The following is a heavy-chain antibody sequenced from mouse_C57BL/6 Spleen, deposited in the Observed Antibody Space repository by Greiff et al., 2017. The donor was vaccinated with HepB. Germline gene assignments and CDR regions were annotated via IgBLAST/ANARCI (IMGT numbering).Heavy chain of an antibody. CDR2: IYPGSGST. J-gene: IGHJ4*01. Sequence: QVQLQQPGAELVKPGASVKMSCKASGYTFTSYWITWVKQRPGQGLEWIGDIYPGSGSTNYNEKFKSKATLTVDTSSSTAYIQLSSLTSEDSAVYYCAYYGSGYAMDYWGQGTSVTVSS. CDR3: AYYGSGYAMDY. V-gene: IGHV1-55*01. CDR1: GYTFTSYW. D-gene: IGHD1-1*01.